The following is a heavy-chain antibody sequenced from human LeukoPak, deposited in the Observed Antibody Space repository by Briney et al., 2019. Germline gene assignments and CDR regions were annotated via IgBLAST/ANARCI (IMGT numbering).Heavy chain of an antibody. J-gene: IGHJ4*02. CDR1: GFTFSDYR. CDR3: ARARGGRTYSETGGYPVFDN. Sequence: GGSLRLSCAASGFTFSDYRMNWVRQAPGQGLEWISYISNDLTTIHYAASVMGRFTISRDNARNSLYSQMDSLRAEDTAVYFCARARGGRTYSETGGYPVFDNWGQGTLVTVSS. D-gene: IGHD2-8*02. CDR2: ISNDLTTI. V-gene: IGHV3-48*03.